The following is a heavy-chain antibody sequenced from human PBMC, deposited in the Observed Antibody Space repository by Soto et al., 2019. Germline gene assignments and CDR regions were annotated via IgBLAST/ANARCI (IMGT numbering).Heavy chain of an antibody. CDR1: GGTFSSYA. CDR2: IIPIFATA. D-gene: IGHD6-6*01. CDR3: XXGAYSSSIRVFDP. J-gene: IGHJ5*02. V-gene: IGHV1-69*01. Sequence: QVQLVQSGAEVKKPGSSVKVSCKASGGTFSSYAISWVRQAPGQGLEWMGGIIPIFATANYAQKFQGRVTITADESTSTAYMELSSLRSEDTAVXXXXXGAYSSSIRVFDPWGQGTLVTVSS.